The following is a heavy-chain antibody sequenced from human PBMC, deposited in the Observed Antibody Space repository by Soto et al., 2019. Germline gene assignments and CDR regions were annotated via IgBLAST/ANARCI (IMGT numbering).Heavy chain of an antibody. D-gene: IGHD3-10*01. CDR2: IIPIFGTA. CDR3: ASDTEMVRGVIIPNYYYYYGMDV. Sequence: QVQLVQSGAEVKKPGSSVKVSCKASGGTFSSYAISWVRQAPGQGLEWMGGIIPIFGTANYAQKFQGRVTITADESTSTAYMELSSLRSEDTAVYYCASDTEMVRGVIIPNYYYYYGMDVWGQGTTVTVSS. V-gene: IGHV1-69*01. CDR1: GGTFSSYA. J-gene: IGHJ6*02.